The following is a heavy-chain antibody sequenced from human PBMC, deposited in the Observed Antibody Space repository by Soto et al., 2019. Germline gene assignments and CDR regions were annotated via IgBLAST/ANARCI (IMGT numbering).Heavy chain of an antibody. D-gene: IGHD1-20*01. CDR1: GGSISSSSYY. CDR2: IYYSGST. CDR3: ARPFITGIRESGAFDI. V-gene: IGHV4-39*01. J-gene: IGHJ3*02. Sequence: SETLSLTCTVSGGSISSSSYYWGWIRQPPGKGLEWIGSIYYSGSTYYNPSLKSRVTISVDTSKNQFSLKLSSVTAADTAVYYCARPFITGIRESGAFDIWGQGTMVTVSS.